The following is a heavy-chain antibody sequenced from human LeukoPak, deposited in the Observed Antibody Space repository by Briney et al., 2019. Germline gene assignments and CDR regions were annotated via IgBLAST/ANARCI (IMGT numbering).Heavy chain of an antibody. V-gene: IGHV4-39*07. D-gene: IGHD2-21*02. CDR2: IYYSGST. Sequence: SETLSLTCTVSGGSISSSSYYWGWIRQPPGKGLEWIGSIYYSGSTYYNPSLKSRVTISVDTSKNQFSLKLSSVTAADTAVYYYARVLETYCGGDCYSRAFDIWGQGTMVTVSS. J-gene: IGHJ3*02. CDR1: GGSISSSSYY. CDR3: ARVLETYCGGDCYSRAFDI.